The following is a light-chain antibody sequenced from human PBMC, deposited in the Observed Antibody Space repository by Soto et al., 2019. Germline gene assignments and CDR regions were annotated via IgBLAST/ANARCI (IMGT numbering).Light chain of an antibody. CDR3: QQYVSIPLT. V-gene: IGKV3-20*01. J-gene: IGKJ4*01. CDR1: QSVSRY. CDR2: GAS. Sequence: EIVLTQSPAPPFLSPGERAPLFCRASQSVSRYLAWYQQKPGQAPRLLIYGASSRATGIPDRFSGSGSGTDVTLTISRLEPEDSAVYYCQQYVSIPLTFGGGTKVDIK.